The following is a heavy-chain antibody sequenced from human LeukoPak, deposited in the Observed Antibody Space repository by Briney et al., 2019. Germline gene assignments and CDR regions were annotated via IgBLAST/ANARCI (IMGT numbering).Heavy chain of an antibody. CDR1: GFTVSSNY. J-gene: IGHJ5*02. Sequence: PGGSLRLSCAASGFTVSSNYMSWVRQAPGKGLEWVSVIYSGGSTYYADSVKGRFTISRDNSKNTLYLQMNSLRAEDTAVYYCARVFFDCSSTSCPVGGPWGQGTLVTVSS. D-gene: IGHD2-2*01. CDR3: ARVFFDCSSTSCPVGGP. CDR2: IYSGGST. V-gene: IGHV3-66*01.